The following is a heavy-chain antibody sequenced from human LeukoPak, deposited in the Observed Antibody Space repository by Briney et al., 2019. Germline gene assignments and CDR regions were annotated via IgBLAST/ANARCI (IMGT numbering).Heavy chain of an antibody. CDR3: ARAGLFYYMDV. D-gene: IGHD3-10*01. V-gene: IGHV1-18*01. CDR1: GYSFTSYG. CDR2: ISADSGDT. J-gene: IGHJ6*03. Sequence: ASVKVSCKASGYSFTSYGISWVRQPPGQGLEWVGWISADSGDTICAQRFQGRVTMTTDTSTSTAYMELRSLGSDDTAVYYCARAGLFYYMDVWGKGTTVTVSS.